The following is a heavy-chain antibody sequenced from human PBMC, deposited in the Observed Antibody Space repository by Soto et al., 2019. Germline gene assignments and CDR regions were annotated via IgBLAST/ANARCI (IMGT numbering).Heavy chain of an antibody. Sequence: GGALRLSCTACGFTVSDYYMTWIRQAPGKGLEWISYISSSGNTISYADSVKGRFTISRDNAKNSLYLQMNSLRAEDTAVYYCAKEALELRYFDWLSSWDAFDIWGQGTMVTVSS. V-gene: IGHV3-11*01. CDR3: AKEALELRYFDWLSSWDAFDI. J-gene: IGHJ3*02. CDR1: GFTVSDYY. D-gene: IGHD3-9*01. CDR2: ISSSGNTI.